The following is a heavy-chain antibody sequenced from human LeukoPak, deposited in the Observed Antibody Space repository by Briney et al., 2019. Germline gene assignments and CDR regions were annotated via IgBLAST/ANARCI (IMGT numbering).Heavy chain of an antibody. Sequence: SETLSLTCTVSGGSTSSYYWSWIRQPPVKGLEWIGYIYYSGSTNYNPSLKSRLTISIDTTKNQFSLKLSSVTAADTAVYYCARHSGAGTGFVYWGQGTLVTVSS. D-gene: IGHD6-19*01. CDR3: ARHSGAGTGFVY. CDR2: IYYSGST. V-gene: IGHV4-59*08. J-gene: IGHJ4*02. CDR1: GGSTSSYY.